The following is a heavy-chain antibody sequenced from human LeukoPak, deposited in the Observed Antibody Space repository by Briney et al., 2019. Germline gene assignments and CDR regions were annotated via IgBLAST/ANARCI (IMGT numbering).Heavy chain of an antibody. CDR2: INPNSGGT. Sequence: ASVKVSCKASGYTFTGYYMHWVRQAPGQGLEWMGWINPNSGGTNYAQKFQGRVTMTRDTSISTAYMELSRLRSDDTAVYYCARSGVVVPAATPFDYWGQGTLVTVSS. CDR1: GYTFTGYY. CDR3: ARSGVVVPAATPFDY. J-gene: IGHJ4*02. V-gene: IGHV1-2*02. D-gene: IGHD2-2*01.